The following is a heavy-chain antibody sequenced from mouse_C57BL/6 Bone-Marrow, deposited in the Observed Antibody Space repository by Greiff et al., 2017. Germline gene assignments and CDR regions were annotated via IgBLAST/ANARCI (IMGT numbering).Heavy chain of an antibody. V-gene: IGHV5-4*01. CDR2: ISDGGSYT. D-gene: IGHD3-2*01. Sequence: DVHLVESGGGLVKPGGSLKLSCAASGFTFSSYAMSWVRQTPEKRLEWVATISDGGSYTYYPDNVKGRFTISRDNAKNNLYLQMSHLKSEDTAMYYCARGETATFAYWGQGTLVTVSA. CDR3: ARGETATFAY. J-gene: IGHJ3*01. CDR1: GFTFSSYA.